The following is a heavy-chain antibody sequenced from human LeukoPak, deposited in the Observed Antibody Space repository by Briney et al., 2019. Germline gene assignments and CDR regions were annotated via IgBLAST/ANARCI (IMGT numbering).Heavy chain of an antibody. CDR2: INSDGSST. Sequence: PGGSLRLSCAASGFSFSPYWMHWVRQVPGKGLVWVSRINSDGSSTNYTDSVKGRFTISRDNAKNSLYLQMHSLRAEDTAVYYCARDLMGWDLHYFDYWGQGTLVTVSS. CDR3: ARDLMGWDLHYFDY. J-gene: IGHJ4*02. D-gene: IGHD1-26*01. CDR1: GFSFSPYW. V-gene: IGHV3-74*01.